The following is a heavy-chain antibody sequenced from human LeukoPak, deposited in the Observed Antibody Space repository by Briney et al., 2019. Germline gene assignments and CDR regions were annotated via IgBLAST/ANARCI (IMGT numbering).Heavy chain of an antibody. CDR3: VKNSGWYRLDC. CDR1: QFTFSNYA. D-gene: IGHD6-13*01. J-gene: IGHJ4*02. Sequence: GGSLRLSCAASQFTFSNYAMSWVRQAPGKGLEWVANIKQDGSEKYYVDSVKGRFTISRDNAKNSLFLQMDSLRSEDTAVYYCVKNSGWYRLDCWGQGTLVTVSS. CDR2: IKQDGSEK. V-gene: IGHV3-7*03.